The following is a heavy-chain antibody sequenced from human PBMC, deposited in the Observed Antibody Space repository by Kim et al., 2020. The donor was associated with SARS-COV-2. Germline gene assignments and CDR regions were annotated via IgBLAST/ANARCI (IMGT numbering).Heavy chain of an antibody. V-gene: IGHV1-24*01. J-gene: IGHJ3*02. D-gene: IGHD4-4*01. Sequence: ETINAQKFQGRVTMDEDTSTDPAYMELSSLRSEDTAVYYCATSNDAFDIWGQGTMVTVSS. CDR2: ET. CDR3: ATSNDAFDI.